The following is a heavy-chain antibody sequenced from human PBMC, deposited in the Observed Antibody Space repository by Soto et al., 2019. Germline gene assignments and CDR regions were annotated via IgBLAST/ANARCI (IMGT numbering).Heavy chain of an antibody. Sequence: GGSLRLSCAASGFTFSPFWMHWVRQVPGKGPVWVSRINSDGNSTSYADSVKGRFTISRDNSKNTLYLQMNSLRIEDTVVYYCARELERVFDYWGQGTLVTVSS. J-gene: IGHJ4*02. CDR3: ARELERVFDY. V-gene: IGHV3-74*01. CDR2: INSDGNST. CDR1: GFTFSPFW. D-gene: IGHD1-1*01.